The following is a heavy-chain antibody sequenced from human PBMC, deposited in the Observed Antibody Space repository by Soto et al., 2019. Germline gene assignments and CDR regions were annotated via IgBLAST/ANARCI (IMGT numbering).Heavy chain of an antibody. D-gene: IGHD2-21*02. J-gene: IGHJ4*02. V-gene: IGHV3-30-3*01. CDR1: GFTFSPYT. CDR3: ARGGGFCGADCYNGGIYY. Sequence: QVQLVESGGGVGQPGRSLRLSCAASGFTFSPYTMHWVRQTPGKGLECVAVISYDGSDKNYADSVRGRFTISRDNSKHTLFLQMNSLRAEDTALYSCARGGGFCGADCYNGGIYYWGQGALVTVSS. CDR2: ISYDGSDK.